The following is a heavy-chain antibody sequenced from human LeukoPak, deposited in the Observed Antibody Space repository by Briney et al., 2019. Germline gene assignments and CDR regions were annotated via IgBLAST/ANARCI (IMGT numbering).Heavy chain of an antibody. D-gene: IGHD4-23*01. Sequence: GGSLRLSCTASGFTFGDYAMSWFRQAPGEWLEWVGLIRSKAYGGTTEYSASVKGRFTISRDDSKSIAYLQMNSLKTEDTAVYYCTRARDYGGNWDAFDIWGQGTMVTVSS. V-gene: IGHV3-49*03. CDR2: IRSKAYGGTT. J-gene: IGHJ3*02. CDR3: TRARDYGGNWDAFDI. CDR1: GFTFGDYA.